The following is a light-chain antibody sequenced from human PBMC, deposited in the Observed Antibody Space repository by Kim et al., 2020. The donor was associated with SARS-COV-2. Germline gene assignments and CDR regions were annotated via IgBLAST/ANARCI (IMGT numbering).Light chain of an antibody. CDR2: AAS. CDR1: QGISSY. CDR3: QQYYSYPPYT. Sequence: ASTGDRVTITCRASQGISSYLAWYQQKPGKAPKLLIYAASTLQSGVPSRFSGSGSGTDCTLTISCLQSEDFATYYCQQYYSYPPYTFGQGTKLEI. J-gene: IGKJ2*01. V-gene: IGKV1-8*01.